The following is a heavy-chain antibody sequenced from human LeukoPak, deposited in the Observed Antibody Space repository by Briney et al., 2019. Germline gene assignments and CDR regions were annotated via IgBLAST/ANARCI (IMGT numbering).Heavy chain of an antibody. D-gene: IGHD5-18*01. CDR3: ARADPRGYSYGHFDY. CDR1: GGSISSYY. CDR2: IYYSGST. V-gene: IGHV4-59*01. Sequence: PSETLFLTCTVSGGSISSYYWSWIRQPPGKGLEWIGYIYYSGSTNYNPSLKSRVTISVDTSKNRFSLKLSSVTAADTAVYYCARADPRGYSYGHFDYWGQGTLVTVSS. J-gene: IGHJ4*02.